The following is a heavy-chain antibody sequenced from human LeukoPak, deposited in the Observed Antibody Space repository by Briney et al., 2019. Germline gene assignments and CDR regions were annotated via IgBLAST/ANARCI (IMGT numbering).Heavy chain of an antibody. J-gene: IGHJ4*02. V-gene: IGHV1-69*05. CDR1: GGTFSSYA. CDR3: ARGSLDYYGAGSYCLFDY. CDR2: VIPIFGGA. D-gene: IGHD3-10*01. Sequence: GASVKVSCKASGGTFSSYAFSWVRQAPGQGLELMGGVIPIFGGANYAQKFQGRGTITTDESTSTAYMELSSLRSEDTAVYYCARGSLDYYGAGSYCLFDYWGQGTLVTVSS.